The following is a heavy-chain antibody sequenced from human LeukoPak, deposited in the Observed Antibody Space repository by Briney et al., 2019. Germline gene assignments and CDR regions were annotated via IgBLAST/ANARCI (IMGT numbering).Heavy chain of an antibody. J-gene: IGHJ4*02. Sequence: GGSLRLSCAASGFSFDDYAMHWVRQVPGKGLEWVSGISWNSDSMRYADSVKGRFTVSRDNAKNSLYLQVNSLRTEDTAFYYCAKDGGHTSVLYYFECWGQGTLVTVSS. V-gene: IGHV3-9*01. D-gene: IGHD6-19*01. CDR2: ISWNSDSM. CDR1: GFSFDDYA. CDR3: AKDGGHTSVLYYFEC.